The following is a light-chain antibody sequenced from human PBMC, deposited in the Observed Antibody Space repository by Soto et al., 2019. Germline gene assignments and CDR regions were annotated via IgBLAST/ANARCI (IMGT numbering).Light chain of an antibody. CDR3: QQFDDSVT. CDR1: HSVSRTY. Sequence: EIALTQSPGTLSLSPGERATLSCRASHSVSRTYLAWYQQKPGQAPRLLMYGASDRATGTPGRFSGSGSGTDFTLTISGLEPEDSAVYYCQQFDDSVTFGQGTRLDIK. CDR2: GAS. V-gene: IGKV3-20*01. J-gene: IGKJ5*01.